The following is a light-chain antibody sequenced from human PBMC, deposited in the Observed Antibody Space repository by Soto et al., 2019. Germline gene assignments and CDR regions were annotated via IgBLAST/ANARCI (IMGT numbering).Light chain of an antibody. Sequence: DIQLTQSPSSLSASVGDRVTITCWASQTINNYLIWYQQKPGKAPRLMIYAASSLQSGIPSGFSGSGSGTDFTLTISSLQPEDFATYYWQQSYSTPWTFGQGTRVEIK. CDR1: QTINNY. CDR3: QQSYSTPWT. J-gene: IGKJ1*01. V-gene: IGKV1-39*01. CDR2: AAS.